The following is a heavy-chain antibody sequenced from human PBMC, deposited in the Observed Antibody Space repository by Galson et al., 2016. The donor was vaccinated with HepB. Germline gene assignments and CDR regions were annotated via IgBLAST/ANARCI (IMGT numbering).Heavy chain of an antibody. V-gene: IGHV3-33*08. Sequence: SLRLSCAASGFTFSNLAMTWVRQAPGKGLEWVAVIWYDGSNKYYADSVKGRFTISRDNSKNTLYLQVNSLRAEDTAVYYCARGYSSSWYLYYFDYWGQGTLVTVSS. CDR3: ARGYSSSWYLYYFDY. J-gene: IGHJ4*02. D-gene: IGHD6-13*01. CDR1: GFTFSNLA. CDR2: IWYDGSNK.